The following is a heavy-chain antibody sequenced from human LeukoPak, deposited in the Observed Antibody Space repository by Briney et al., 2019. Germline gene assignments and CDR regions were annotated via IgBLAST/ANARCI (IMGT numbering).Heavy chain of an antibody. J-gene: IGHJ3*02. CDR2: ISYSGNT. CDR3: AQKGSSWSDDAFDI. D-gene: IGHD6-13*01. Sequence: SETLSLTCVVSGESTGPYYWSWIRQAPGRTLEWIGYISYSGNTAYNPSLKSRVTISVDTSKNQFTLKLSSVTAADTAVYYCAQKGSSWSDDAFDIWGQGTMVTVSS. V-gene: IGHV4-59*01. CDR1: GESTGPYY.